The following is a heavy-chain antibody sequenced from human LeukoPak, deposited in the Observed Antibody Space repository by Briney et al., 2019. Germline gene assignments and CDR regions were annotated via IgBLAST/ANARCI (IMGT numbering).Heavy chain of an antibody. D-gene: IGHD3-9*01. CDR1: GYTFTGYY. CDR3: ARGGTLRYFDWLVFGP. J-gene: IGHJ5*02. V-gene: IGHV1-2*02. CDR2: INPNSGGT. Sequence: ASVKVSCKASGYTFTGYYMHWVRQAPGQGLEWMGWINPNSGGTNYAQRFQGRVTMTRDTSISTAYMELSRLRSDDTAVYYCARGGTLRYFDWLVFGPWGQGTLVTVSS.